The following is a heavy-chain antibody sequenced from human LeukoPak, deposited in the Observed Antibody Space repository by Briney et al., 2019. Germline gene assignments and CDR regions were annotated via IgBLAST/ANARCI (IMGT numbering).Heavy chain of an antibody. CDR1: GFTFSSYG. Sequence: GGSLRLSCAASGFTFSSYGMHWVRQAPGKGLEGVAFIRYDGSNKYYADSVKGRFTISRDNSKNTLYLQMNSLRAEDTAVYYCAKGRDSSGYYYQPFDPWGQGTLVTVSS. D-gene: IGHD3-22*01. J-gene: IGHJ5*02. CDR3: AKGRDSSGYYYQPFDP. CDR2: IRYDGSNK. V-gene: IGHV3-30*02.